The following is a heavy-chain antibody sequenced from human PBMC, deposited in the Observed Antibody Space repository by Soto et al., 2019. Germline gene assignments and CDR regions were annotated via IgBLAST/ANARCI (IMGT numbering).Heavy chain of an antibody. CDR3: ASAKAPYSSSWDPRFDY. J-gene: IGHJ4*02. CDR1: GFTFSSYA. CDR2: ISYDGSNK. Sequence: QMQLVESGGGVVQPGRSLRLSCAASGFTFSSYAMHWVRQAPGKGLEWVAVISYDGSNKYYADSVNGRFTISRDNSKNTLYLQMNSLRAEDTAVYYCASAKAPYSSSWDPRFDYWGQGTLVTVSS. V-gene: IGHV3-30-3*01. D-gene: IGHD6-13*01.